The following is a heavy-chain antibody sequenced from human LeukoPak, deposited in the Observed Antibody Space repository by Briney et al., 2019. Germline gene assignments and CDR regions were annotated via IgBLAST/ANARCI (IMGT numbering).Heavy chain of an antibody. CDR2: IYHSGST. CDR1: GGSISSGGYY. V-gene: IGHV4-30-2*01. J-gene: IGHJ1*01. D-gene: IGHD2-15*01. CDR3: ARCSAGGGAADRAEYFQH. Sequence: PSETLSLTCTVSGGSISSGGYYWSWIRQPPGKGLEWIGYIYHSGSTYYNPSLKSRVTISVDRSKNQFSLKLSSVTAADTAVYYCARCSAGGGAADRAEYFQHWGQGTLVTVSS.